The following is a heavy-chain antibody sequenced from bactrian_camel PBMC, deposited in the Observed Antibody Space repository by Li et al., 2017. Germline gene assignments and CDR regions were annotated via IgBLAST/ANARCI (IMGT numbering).Heavy chain of an antibody. CDR2: ISSGGSNT. Sequence: VQLVESGGGSVQPGGSLRLSCAASGFAFNMYSMNWVRRAPGKEVEWLGSISSGGSNTFYNRAVRGRFFISRDNTQNKTYLQLNSLRLEDTAMYYCTKARQPKMMTDYERTAPILSQGTQVTVS. J-gene: IGHJ4*01. V-gene: IGHV3S1*01. D-gene: IGHD4*01. CDR1: GFAFNMYS.